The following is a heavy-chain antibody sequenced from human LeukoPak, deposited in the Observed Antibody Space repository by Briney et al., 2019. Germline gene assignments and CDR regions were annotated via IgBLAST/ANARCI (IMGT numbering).Heavy chain of an antibody. V-gene: IGHV3-7*03. CDR1: GFTFTNSW. D-gene: IGHD3-16*01. Sequence: PGGSLRLSCAASGFTFTNSWMTWVRQAPGKGLEWVANIRQDGSEKYYVDSVKGRFTISRDNAKNSLYLQMNSLRAEDTALYYCAKGVYDYVWGSYSGSYYFDYWGQGTLVTVSS. CDR3: AKGVYDYVWGSYSGSYYFDY. CDR2: IRQDGSEK. J-gene: IGHJ4*02.